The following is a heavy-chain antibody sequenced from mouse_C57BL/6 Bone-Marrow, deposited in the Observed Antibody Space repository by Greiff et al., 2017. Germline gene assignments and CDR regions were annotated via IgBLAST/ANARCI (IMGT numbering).Heavy chain of an antibody. CDR3: VRGPYGSSPYYYAMDY. V-gene: IGHV10-3*01. J-gene: IGHJ4*01. Sequence: DVKLVESGGGLVQPKGSLKLSCAASGFTFNTYAMHWVRQAPGKGLEWVARIRSKSSNYATYYADSVKDRFTISRDDSQSMLYLQMNNLKTEDTAMYYCVRGPYGSSPYYYAMDYWGQGTSVTVSS. CDR2: IRSKSSNYAT. D-gene: IGHD1-1*01. CDR1: GFTFNTYA.